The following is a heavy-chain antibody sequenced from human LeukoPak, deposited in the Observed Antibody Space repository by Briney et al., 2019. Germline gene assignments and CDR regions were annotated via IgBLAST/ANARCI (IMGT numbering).Heavy chain of an antibody. Sequence: ASVKVSCKASGYSFTSYGISWVRRAPGQGLEWMGWINGYNGKTNYVRNLQDRVTMTTDTSTSTAYMELRSLRSDDTAVYYCAREYRDYYDSSGNYLDYWGQGTLVTVSS. J-gene: IGHJ4*02. D-gene: IGHD3-22*01. V-gene: IGHV1-18*01. CDR1: GYSFTSYG. CDR2: INGYNGKT. CDR3: AREYRDYYDSSGNYLDY.